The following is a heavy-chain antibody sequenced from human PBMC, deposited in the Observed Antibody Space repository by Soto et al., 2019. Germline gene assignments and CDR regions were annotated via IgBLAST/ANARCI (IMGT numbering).Heavy chain of an antibody. D-gene: IGHD1-26*01. CDR1: GYTFINYG. CDR3: ARWSAIVGGAEALDV. Sequence: QVQLVQSGAEVKKPGASVRVSCKTSGYTFINYGITWVRQAPGQGLEWMGWLSAYNGDTSSSEKLQDRFTMTTDTSTSTVYMDLRSLTSDDTAVYYCARWSAIVGGAEALDVWGQGTMVIFSS. CDR2: LSAYNGDT. V-gene: IGHV1-18*01. J-gene: IGHJ3*01.